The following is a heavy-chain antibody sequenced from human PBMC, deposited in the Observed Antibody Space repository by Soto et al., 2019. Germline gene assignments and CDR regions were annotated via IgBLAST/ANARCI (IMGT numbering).Heavy chain of an antibody. CDR1: GFTFSSYA. CDR3: AKDHGSFWSGYYMEVYYFDY. V-gene: IGHV3-23*01. D-gene: IGHD3-3*01. Sequence: PGGSLRLSCAASGFTFSSYAMSWVRQAPGKGLEWVSAISGSGGSTYYADSVKGRFTISRDNSKNTLYLQMNSLRAEDTAVYYCAKDHGSFWSGYYMEVYYFDYWGQGTLVTVSS. J-gene: IGHJ4*02. CDR2: ISGSGGST.